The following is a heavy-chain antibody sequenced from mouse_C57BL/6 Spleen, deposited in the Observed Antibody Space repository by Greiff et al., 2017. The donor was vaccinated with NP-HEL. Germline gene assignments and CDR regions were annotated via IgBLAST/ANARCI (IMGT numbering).Heavy chain of an antibody. D-gene: IGHD4-1*01. J-gene: IGHJ1*03. V-gene: IGHV1-72*01. CDR1: GYTFTSYW. Sequence: VQLQQPGAELVKPGASVKLSCKASGYTFTSYWMHWVKQRPGRGLELIGRIDPNRGGTKYNEKFKSKATLTVDKPSSTAYMQLSSLTSEDSAVYYCARAGTADFDVWGTGTTVTVSS. CDR2: IDPNRGGT. CDR3: ARAGTADFDV.